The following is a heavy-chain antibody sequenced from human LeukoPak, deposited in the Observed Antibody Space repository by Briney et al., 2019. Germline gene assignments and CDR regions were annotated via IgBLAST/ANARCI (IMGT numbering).Heavy chain of an antibody. D-gene: IGHD3-22*01. CDR2: IKQDGSEK. J-gene: IGHJ4*02. CDR3: VRDLYRIVVVPHYFDY. CDR1: EFTFSSYS. Sequence: GGSLRLSCTASEFTFSSYSVNWVRQAPGKGLEWVANIKQDGSEKYYVDSVKGRFTISRDNAKNSLYLQMNSLRAEDTAVYYCVRDLYRIVVVPHYFDYWGQGTLVTVSS. V-gene: IGHV3-7*01.